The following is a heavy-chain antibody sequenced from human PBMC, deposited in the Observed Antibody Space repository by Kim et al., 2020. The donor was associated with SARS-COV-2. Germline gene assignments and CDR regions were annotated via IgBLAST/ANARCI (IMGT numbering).Heavy chain of an antibody. CDR2: IYYSGST. V-gene: IGHV4-39*01. CDR3: ARRNDYVWGSYRSFDY. CDR1: GGSISSSSYY. D-gene: IGHD3-16*02. Sequence: SETLSLTCTVSGGSISSSSYYWGWIRQPPGKGLEWIGSIYYSGSTYYNPSLKSRVTISVDTSKNQFPLKLSSVTAADTAVYYCARRNDYVWGSYRSFDYWGQGTLVTVSS. J-gene: IGHJ4*02.